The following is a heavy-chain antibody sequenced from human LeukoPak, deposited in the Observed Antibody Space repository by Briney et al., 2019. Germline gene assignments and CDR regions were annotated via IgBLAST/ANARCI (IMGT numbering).Heavy chain of an antibody. CDR2: XXXKTDGGTT. Sequence: GGSLRLSCAASGFTFTNAWMNWVRQAPGKGLEXXXXXXXKTDGGTTDYAAPVKGRFIISRDDSKNTLSLQMTSLKPEDTAVYYCTTEFQPLSDSNSYDAFDIWGQGTMVTVSS. V-gene: IGHV3-15*01. CDR3: TTEFQPLSDSNSYDAFDI. CDR1: GFTFTNAW. J-gene: IGHJ3*02. D-gene: IGHD4-11*01.